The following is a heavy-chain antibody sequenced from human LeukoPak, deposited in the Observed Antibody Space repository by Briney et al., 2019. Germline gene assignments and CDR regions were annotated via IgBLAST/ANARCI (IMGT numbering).Heavy chain of an antibody. CDR1: GFTFSSYA. J-gene: IGHJ3*02. D-gene: IGHD1-26*01. CDR2: ISYDGSNK. Sequence: GGSLRLSCAASGFTFSSYAMHWVRQAPGKGLEWVAVISYDGSNKYYADSVKGRFTISRDNSKTTVYLQMNSLSPEDTALYYCARRRIPGRESDAFDIWGQGTMVTVSS. V-gene: IGHV3-30-3*01. CDR3: ARRRIPGRESDAFDI.